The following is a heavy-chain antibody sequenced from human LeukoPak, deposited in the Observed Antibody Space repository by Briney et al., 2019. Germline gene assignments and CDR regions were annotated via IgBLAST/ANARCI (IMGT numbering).Heavy chain of an antibody. CDR2: ISTSSSYI. Sequence: GGSLRLSCSASGFTFSTYAMNWVRQAPGKGLEWASSISTSSSYIYYANSVKGRFTISRDNAKNSVYLQMNSLRAEDTAVYYCARDREAYCGADCYSHAFDIWGQGTMVTVSS. CDR1: GFTFSTYA. CDR3: ARDREAYCGADCYSHAFDI. J-gene: IGHJ3*02. V-gene: IGHV3-21*01. D-gene: IGHD2-21*02.